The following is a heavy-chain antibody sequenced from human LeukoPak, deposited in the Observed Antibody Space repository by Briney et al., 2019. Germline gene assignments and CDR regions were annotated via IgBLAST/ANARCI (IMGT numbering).Heavy chain of an antibody. CDR1: GGTFSSYA. V-gene: IGHV1-69*13. Sequence: SVKVSCKASGGTFSSYAISWVRQAPGQGLEWMGGIIPIFGTANYAQKFQGRVTITADESTSTAYMELSSLRSEDTAVYYCARGGVARQAFDIWGQGTMVTVSS. CDR3: ARGGVARQAFDI. D-gene: IGHD3-3*01. CDR2: IIPIFGTA. J-gene: IGHJ3*02.